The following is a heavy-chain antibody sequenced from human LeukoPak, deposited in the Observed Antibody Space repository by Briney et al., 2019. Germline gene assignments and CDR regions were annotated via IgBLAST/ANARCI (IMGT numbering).Heavy chain of an antibody. Sequence: ASVKVSCKASGYIFTSYDINWVRQATGQGLEWMGWMNPNSGNTGYAQKFQGRVTITRNTSISTAYMELSSLRSEDTAVYYCARGGGYDFWSGYYGVIDYWGQGTLVTVSS. CDR3: ARGGGYDFWSGYYGVIDY. CDR1: GYIFTSYD. D-gene: IGHD3-3*01. V-gene: IGHV1-8*01. J-gene: IGHJ4*02. CDR2: MNPNSGNT.